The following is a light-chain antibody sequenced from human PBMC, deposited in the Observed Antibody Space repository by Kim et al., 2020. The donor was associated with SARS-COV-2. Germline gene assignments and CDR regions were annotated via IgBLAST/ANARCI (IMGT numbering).Light chain of an antibody. V-gene: IGKV1-27*01. J-gene: IGKJ4*01. CDR1: QDISDY. CDR2: TAS. CDR3: QKYNRLPLS. Sequence: ASLGDSVTFTCRASQDISDYLAGYQQKPGKVPRLLISTASALQSGVPSRFSGRRSGTDFTLTITSLQPEDVGTYYCQKYNRLPLSFGGGTKVDIK.